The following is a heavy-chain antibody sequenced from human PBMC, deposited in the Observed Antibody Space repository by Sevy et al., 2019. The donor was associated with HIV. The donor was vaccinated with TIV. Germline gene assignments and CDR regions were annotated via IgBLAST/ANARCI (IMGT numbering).Heavy chain of an antibody. D-gene: IGHD3-10*01. CDR1: GFTFSIYG. CDR3: AKAEGLWFGEFPFDS. J-gene: IGHJ4*02. CDR2: ISYDGSKK. V-gene: IGHV3-30*18. Sequence: GGSLRLSCAASGFTFSIYGMHWVHQAPGKGLEWVALISYDGSKKFYADSVTGRFKISSVNSKNRVYLQVDSLRDEDTAVYHCAKAEGLWFGEFPFDSWGQGTLVTVSS.